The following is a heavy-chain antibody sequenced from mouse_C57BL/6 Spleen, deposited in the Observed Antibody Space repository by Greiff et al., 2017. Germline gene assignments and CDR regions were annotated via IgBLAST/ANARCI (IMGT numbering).Heavy chain of an antibody. CDR2: IYPGSGNT. Sequence: QVQLQQSGAELVRPGASVKLSCKASGYTFTDYYINWVKQRPGQGLEWIARIYPGSGNTYYNEKFKGKATLTAEKSSSTAYMQLSSLTSEDSAVYFCARPPTVVDYYAMDYWGQGTSVTVS. CDR3: ARPPTVVDYYAMDY. V-gene: IGHV1-76*01. J-gene: IGHJ4*01. CDR1: GYTFTDYY. D-gene: IGHD1-1*01.